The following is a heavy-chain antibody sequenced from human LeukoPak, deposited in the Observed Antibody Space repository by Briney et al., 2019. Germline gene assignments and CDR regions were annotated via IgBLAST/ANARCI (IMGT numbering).Heavy chain of an antibody. V-gene: IGHV1-2*02. CDR2: INTNTGGT. J-gene: IGHJ3*02. CDR3: ARERGYSSASTCQTSDAFDI. Sequence: ASVKVSCKTSGYTFTGYYMHWVRQAPGHGLEWMGWINTNTGGTNYAQRFQGRVTMTRDTSISTAYMELSRLRSDDTAVYYCARERGYSSASTCQTSDAFDIWGQGTMVTVSS. D-gene: IGHD2-15*01. CDR1: GYTFTGYY.